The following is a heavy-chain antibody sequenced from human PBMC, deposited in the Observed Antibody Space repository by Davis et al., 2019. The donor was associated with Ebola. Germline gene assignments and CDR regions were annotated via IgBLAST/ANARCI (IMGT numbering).Heavy chain of an antibody. V-gene: IGHV3-7*03. J-gene: IGHJ5*02. CDR2: IKQDGSEK. CDR3: ARDLSSSWYENWFDP. D-gene: IGHD6-13*01. Sequence: GESLKISCAASGFTFSSYWMGWVRQAPGKGLEWVANIKQDGSEKYYVDSVKGRFTISRDNAKNSLYLQMNSLRAEDTAVYYCARDLSSSWYENWFDPWGQGTLVTVSS. CDR1: GFTFSSYW.